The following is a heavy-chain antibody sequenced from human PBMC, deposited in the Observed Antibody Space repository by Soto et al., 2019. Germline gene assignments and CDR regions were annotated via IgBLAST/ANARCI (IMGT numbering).Heavy chain of an antibody. CDR2: VSSTGST. V-gene: IGHV4-59*01. Sequence: PSETLSLTCTVSGGSLNSNDWTWVRQSPGKGLEWIGYVSSTGSTNYNPSLKSRVILSLDTSTSEVSLSLTSVTAADAAVYFCARFSPPRKSYDSNPGWFDPWGQGIMVTVS. J-gene: IGHJ5*02. CDR3: ARFSPPRKSYDSNPGWFDP. D-gene: IGHD3-22*01. CDR1: GGSLNSND.